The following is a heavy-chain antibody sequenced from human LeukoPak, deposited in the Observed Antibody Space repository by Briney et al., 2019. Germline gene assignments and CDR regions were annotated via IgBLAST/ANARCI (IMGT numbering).Heavy chain of an antibody. D-gene: IGHD3-10*01. Sequence: PSETLSLTCAVSGYSISSGYYWGWIRQPPGKGLEWIGNIYHSGSTYYNPSLRSRVTISVDTSKNQFSLKLSSVTAADTAVYYCARAGIGIRYNMDVWGKGTTVTVSS. CDR3: ARAGIGIRYNMDV. CDR2: IYHSGST. CDR1: GYSISSGYY. J-gene: IGHJ6*03. V-gene: IGHV4-38-2*01.